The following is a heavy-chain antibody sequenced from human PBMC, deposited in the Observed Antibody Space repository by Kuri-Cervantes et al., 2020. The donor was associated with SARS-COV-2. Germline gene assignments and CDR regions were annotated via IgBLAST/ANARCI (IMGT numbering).Heavy chain of an antibody. D-gene: IGHD3-10*01. J-gene: IGHJ6*03. CDR1: GFTFSSYD. V-gene: IGHV3-13*01. CDR2: IGTAGDT. Sequence: GESLKISCAASGFTFSSYDMHWVRQATGKGLEWVSAIGTAGDTYYPGSVKGRFTISRENAKNSLYLQMNSLRAGDTAVYYCARAGYYYGSGSPRYMDVWGKGTTVTVSS. CDR3: ARAGYYYGSGSPRYMDV.